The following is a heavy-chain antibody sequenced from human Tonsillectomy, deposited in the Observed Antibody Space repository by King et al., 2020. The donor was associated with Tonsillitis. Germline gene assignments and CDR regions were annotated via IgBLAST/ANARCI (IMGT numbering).Heavy chain of an antibody. V-gene: IGHV3-15*01. CDR1: GFTFSNPW. CDR3: TTGASSWYDGPGYYYYGMDV. J-gene: IGHJ6*02. Sequence: VQLVESGGGLVKPGGSLRLSCAASGFTFSNPWMSWVRQAPGKGLEWVGRIKTKTDGGTTDYAAPVKGRFTISTDDSKNTLYLQMNSLKTEDTAVYYCTTGASSWYDGPGYYYYGMDVWGQGTTVTVSS. CDR2: IKTKTDGGTT. D-gene: IGHD6-13*01.